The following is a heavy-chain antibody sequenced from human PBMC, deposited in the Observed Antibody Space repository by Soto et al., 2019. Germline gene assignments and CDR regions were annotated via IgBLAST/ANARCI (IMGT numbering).Heavy chain of an antibody. CDR2: ISYDGSNK. Sequence: QVQLVESGGGVVQPGRSLRLSCAASGFTFSSYCMHWVRQAPGKGLEWVAVISYDGSNKYYADSVKGRFTISRDNSKNTLYLKMTMQRDEDTAVDYCANDCRKDYDCGDRGYSDYWGQGTLVTVSS. D-gene: IGHD4-17*01. CDR1: GFTFSSYC. CDR3: ANDCRKDYDCGDRGYSDY. V-gene: IGHV3-30*18. J-gene: IGHJ4*02.